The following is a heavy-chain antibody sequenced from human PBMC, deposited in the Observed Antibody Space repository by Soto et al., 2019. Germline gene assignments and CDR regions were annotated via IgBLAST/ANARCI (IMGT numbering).Heavy chain of an antibody. D-gene: IGHD3-10*01. CDR2: IFYSGRT. CDR1: GGSVSSYY. Sequence: QVQLQESGPGLVKASETLSLTCTVSGGSVSSYYWSWIRQPPGKGLEWIGYIFYSGRTSYNPSLKSRVTISVDTSKTQFSLKLSSVTAADTAVYYCARHGGITMVRGVLAAFDIWGQWTMVSVSS. V-gene: IGHV4-59*08. CDR3: ARHGGITMVRGVLAAFDI. J-gene: IGHJ3*02.